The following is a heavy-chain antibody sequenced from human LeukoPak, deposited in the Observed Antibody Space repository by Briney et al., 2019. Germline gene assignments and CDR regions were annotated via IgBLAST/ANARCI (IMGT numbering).Heavy chain of an antibody. CDR3: AKGYDYGDQGPFDY. J-gene: IGHJ4*02. Sequence: SGGSLRLSCAASGFTFSSYAMSWVRQAPGKGLEWVSAISGSGGSTYYADSVKGRFTISRDNSKNTLYLQMNSLRAEDTAVYYCAKGYDYGDQGPFDYWGQGTLVTVSS. V-gene: IGHV3-23*01. CDR2: ISGSGGST. D-gene: IGHD4-17*01. CDR1: GFTFSSYA.